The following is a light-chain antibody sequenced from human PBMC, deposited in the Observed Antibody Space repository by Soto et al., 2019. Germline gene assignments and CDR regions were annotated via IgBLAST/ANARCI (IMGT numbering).Light chain of an antibody. V-gene: IGLV1-40*01. CDR2: GNS. CDR1: SSNIGAGYD. J-gene: IGLJ1*01. Sequence: QSVLTQPPSVSGAPGQRVTISCTGSSSNIGAGYDVHWYQQLPGTAPKLLIYGNSNRPSGVPDRFSASKSGTSASLAITGLQAEDEADYYCQSYGSSLSARYVFGTGTKVTVL. CDR3: QSYGSSLSARYV.